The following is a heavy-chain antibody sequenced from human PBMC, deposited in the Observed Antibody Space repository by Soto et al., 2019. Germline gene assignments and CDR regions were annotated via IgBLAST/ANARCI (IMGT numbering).Heavy chain of an antibody. CDR2: IANGVNHI. V-gene: IGHV3-21*01. Sequence: EVQVVESGGDLVKPGGSLRLSCAASGFTFSDSSFLWVRQAPGKGLEWLSFIANGVNHIFYADSVKGRFTISRDNTKNSVELKLNSLRAYDWAVYDCAGEYGHWTDSCNRGAFDIWGQGTMVTVSS. J-gene: IGHJ3*02. D-gene: IGHD2-21*01. CDR3: AGEYGHWTDSCNRGAFDI. CDR1: GFTFSDSS.